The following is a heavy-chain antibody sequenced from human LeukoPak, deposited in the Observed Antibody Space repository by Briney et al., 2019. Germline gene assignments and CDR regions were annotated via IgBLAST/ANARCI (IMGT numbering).Heavy chain of an antibody. CDR2: ISYDGSNK. CDR3: ARWRTGTIFDY. D-gene: IGHD1-7*01. Sequence: GGSLRLPCAASGFTFSSYGMLWVRHAPGKGLEWVALISYDGSNKDYADSVKGRFTISRDNSKNTLYLQMNSLSPEDTAVYYCARWRTGTIFDYWGQGTLVIVSS. CDR1: GFTFSSYG. V-gene: IGHV3-30*03. J-gene: IGHJ4*02.